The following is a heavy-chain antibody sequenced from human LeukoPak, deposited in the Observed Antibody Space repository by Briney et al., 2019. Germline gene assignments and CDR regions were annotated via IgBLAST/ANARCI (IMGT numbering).Heavy chain of an antibody. D-gene: IGHD6-13*01. Sequence: PGGSLRLSCAVSGFTFSSYWMNWVRQAPGKGLEWVASIKQDGGEKSYVDSVKGRFTISRDNAKNSLYLQMSSLRAEDTAVYYCARDGTAAGLYFDLWGHGTLVTVPS. V-gene: IGHV3-7*01. J-gene: IGHJ4*01. CDR1: GFTFSSYW. CDR3: ARDGTAAGLYFDL. CDR2: IKQDGGEK.